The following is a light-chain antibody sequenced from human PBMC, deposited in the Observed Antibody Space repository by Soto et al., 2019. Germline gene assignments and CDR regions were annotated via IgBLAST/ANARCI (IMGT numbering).Light chain of an antibody. Sequence: EIVMTQSPATLSVSPGERATLSCRASQSVVTNLAWYRQKPGQAPRLLIFGASTRATGIPARFSGGGSGTEFTLTITSRQSEDFAVYYCQQYDIWPRTFGQGTKVEIK. J-gene: IGKJ1*01. CDR1: QSVVTN. CDR2: GAS. CDR3: QQYDIWPRT. V-gene: IGKV3-15*01.